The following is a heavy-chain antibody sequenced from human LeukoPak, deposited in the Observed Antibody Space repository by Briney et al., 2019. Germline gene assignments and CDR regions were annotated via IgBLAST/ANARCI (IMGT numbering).Heavy chain of an antibody. J-gene: IGHJ4*02. CDR1: GFMFSNYW. CDR2: IRQDGSEK. Sequence: PGGSLRLSCAASGFMFSNYWMSWVRQAPGKGLEWVANIRQDGSEKNYVDSVKGRFTISRDNSKNTLYLQMSSLRAEDTAVYYCVKGDGSGTYWGQGTLVTVSS. D-gene: IGHD3-10*01. CDR3: VKGDGSGTY. V-gene: IGHV3-7*02.